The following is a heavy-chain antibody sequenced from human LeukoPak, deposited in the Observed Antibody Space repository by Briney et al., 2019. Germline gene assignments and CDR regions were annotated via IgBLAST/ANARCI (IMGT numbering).Heavy chain of an antibody. Sequence: PSETLSLTCTVSGGSISSYYWSWIRQPPGKGLEWIGYIYYSGSTNYNPSLKSRVTTSVDTPKNQFSLKLSSVTAADTAVYYCAREVITIFGVASGYYFDYWGQGTLVTVSS. CDR3: AREVITIFGVASGYYFDY. CDR2: IYYSGST. J-gene: IGHJ4*02. V-gene: IGHV4-59*01. D-gene: IGHD3-3*01. CDR1: GGSISSYY.